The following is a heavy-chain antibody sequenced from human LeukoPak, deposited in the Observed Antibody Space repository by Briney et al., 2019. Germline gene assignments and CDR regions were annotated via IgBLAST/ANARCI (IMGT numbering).Heavy chain of an antibody. CDR3: ARGLYYDTNGYPALQY. V-gene: IGHV1-18*01. J-gene: IGHJ4*02. CDR1: GSTVTSYV. Sequence: DSVNASCKASGSTVTSYVISWVGQAAGQEGEGMGWISAYNVNTNYARKVQDRITMTTDTSTSTAYMELRSLGSDDTAVYRCARGLYYDTNGYPALQYWGQGTLVTVSS. CDR2: ISAYNVNT. D-gene: IGHD3-22*01.